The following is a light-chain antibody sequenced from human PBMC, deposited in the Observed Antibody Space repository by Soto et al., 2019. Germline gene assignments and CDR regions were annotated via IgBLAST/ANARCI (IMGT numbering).Light chain of an antibody. CDR3: QQYTNVHGIT. CDR2: AAS. V-gene: IGKV3-20*01. J-gene: IGKJ5*01. CDR1: QGVGNKY. Sequence: EIALTQSPGTLSLSPGERATLSCRASQGVGNKYLAWYQQRPGQAPSLLIYAASSRATGVPDRFSGSGSGTDFTLTISRLEPEDFAVYYCQQYTNVHGITFGQGTRLEIK.